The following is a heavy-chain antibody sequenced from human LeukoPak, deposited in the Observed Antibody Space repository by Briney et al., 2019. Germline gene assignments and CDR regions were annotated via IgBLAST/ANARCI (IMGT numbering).Heavy chain of an antibody. D-gene: IGHD2-2*01. Sequence: ASVKVSCKASGYTFTGYYMHWVRQAPGQGLEWMGWINPNSGGTNYAQKFQGRVTMTRDTSISTAYMELSRLRSDDTAVYYWARATIVVVPAAMGYWGQGTLVTVSS. CDR2: INPNSGGT. J-gene: IGHJ4*02. CDR3: ARATIVVVPAAMGY. CDR1: GYTFTGYY. V-gene: IGHV1-2*02.